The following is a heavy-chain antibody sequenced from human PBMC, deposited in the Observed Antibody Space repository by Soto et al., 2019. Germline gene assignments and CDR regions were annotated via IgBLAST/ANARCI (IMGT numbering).Heavy chain of an antibody. CDR2: ISGSGGST. CDR3: AKYKYGYYYYYLDF. J-gene: IGHJ6*03. CDR1: GFTFSSCA. D-gene: IGHD1-20*01. Sequence: GGSLRLSCAASGFTFSSCAMRLVRQAPGKGLEWVSAISGSGGSTYYADSVKGRFTISRDNSENTLYLQLNSLRAEDTAVYYCAKYKYGYYYYYLDFWAKGITVTVSS. V-gene: IGHV3-23*01.